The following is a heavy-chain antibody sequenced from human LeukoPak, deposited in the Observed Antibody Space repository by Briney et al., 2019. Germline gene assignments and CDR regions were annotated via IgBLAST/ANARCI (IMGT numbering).Heavy chain of an antibody. J-gene: IGHJ4*02. CDR2: VSSGASST. Sequence: TGGSLRLSCAASGFTLSTYAMSWVRQAPGKGLEWVSAVSSGASSTYYADSVRGRFTISRDNSKNTLYLQMNSLSADDTAVYYCAKDARGSEGLGGQGTLVTVSS. CDR3: AKDARGSEGL. D-gene: IGHD3-10*01. V-gene: IGHV3-23*01. CDR1: GFTLSTYA.